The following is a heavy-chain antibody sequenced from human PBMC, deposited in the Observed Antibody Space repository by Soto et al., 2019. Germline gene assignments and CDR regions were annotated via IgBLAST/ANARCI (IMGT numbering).Heavy chain of an antibody. CDR1: GFTVSSNY. D-gene: IGHD5-18*01. Sequence: EVSLRLSCAASGFTVSSNYMSWIRQAPGQGLEWVSVIYIGGSTYYADCVKGRFTIPRDNSKNTLYLQMNSLRAEHNPVYYRARAWIPLFDHGGQGALVTVSS. J-gene: IGHJ4*02. V-gene: IGHV3-53*01. CDR2: IYIGGST. CDR3: ARAWIPLFDH.